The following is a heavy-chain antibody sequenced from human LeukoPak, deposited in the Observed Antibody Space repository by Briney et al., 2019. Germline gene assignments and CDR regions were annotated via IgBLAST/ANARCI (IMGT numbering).Heavy chain of an antibody. J-gene: IGHJ6*03. Sequence: SETLSLTCTVSGGSISSYYWNWIRQPPGKGLEWIGYIYYSGSTNYNPSLRSRVTISVDTSKNQFSLKLSSVTAADTAIYYCAREISSSWYGNYYYYMDVWDKGTTVTVSS. CDR3: AREISSSWYGNYYYYMDV. CDR1: GGSISSYY. CDR2: IYYSGST. V-gene: IGHV4-59*01. D-gene: IGHD6-13*01.